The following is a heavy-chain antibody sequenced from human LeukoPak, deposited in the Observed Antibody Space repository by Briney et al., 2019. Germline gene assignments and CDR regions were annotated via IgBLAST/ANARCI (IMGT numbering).Heavy chain of an antibody. J-gene: IGHJ4*02. CDR3: AKSYYYHSESFDY. D-gene: IGHD3-22*01. V-gene: IGHV3-30*18. CDR1: GFTFSTFN. CDR2: FSSDGRST. Sequence: GGSLRLSCAASGFTFSTFNMHWVRQAPGKGLEWVAVFSSDGRSTFYADNVQGRFTLSRDNSKNTLSLQMNSLRAEDTAVYYCAKSYYYHSESFDYWGQGTLVTVSS.